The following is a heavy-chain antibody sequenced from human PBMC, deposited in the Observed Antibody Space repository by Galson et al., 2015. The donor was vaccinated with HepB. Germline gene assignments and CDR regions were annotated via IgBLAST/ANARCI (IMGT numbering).Heavy chain of an antibody. CDR1: GFNFNNHW. D-gene: IGHD1-26*01. J-gene: IGHJ4*02. CDR3: AKDLTWGASDY. Sequence: SLRHSCAASGFNFNNHWMHWVRQVPGRGLVWVSFINTDGSRTHYADSVRGRFTISRDNAKNTLYLQMNSLRVEDTAVYYCAKDLTWGASDYWGQGALVTVSS. CDR2: INTDGSRT. V-gene: IGHV3-74*01.